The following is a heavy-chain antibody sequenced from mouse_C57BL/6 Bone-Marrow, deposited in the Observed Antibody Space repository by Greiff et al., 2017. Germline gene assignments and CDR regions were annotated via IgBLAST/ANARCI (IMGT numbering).Heavy chain of an antibody. CDR2: IYPRSGNT. CDR1: GYTFTSYG. D-gene: IGHD2-5*01. Sequence: VKLMESGAELARPGASVKLSCKASGYTFTSYGISWVKQRTGQGLEWIGEIYPRSGNTYYNEKFKGKATLTADKSSSTAYMGLRSLTSEDSAVYCCARRRSSYYSNYLYWYFDGWGTGTTVTVSS. V-gene: IGHV1-81*01. CDR3: ARRRSSYYSNYLYWYFDG. J-gene: IGHJ1*03.